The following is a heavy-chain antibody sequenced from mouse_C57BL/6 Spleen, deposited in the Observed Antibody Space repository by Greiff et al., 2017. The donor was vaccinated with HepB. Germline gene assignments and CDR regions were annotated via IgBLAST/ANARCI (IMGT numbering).Heavy chain of an antibody. Sequence: VQLQQSGPELVKPGASVKISCKASGYAFSSSWMHWVKQRPGKGLEWIGRIYPGDGDTNYNGKFKGKATLTADKSSSTAYMQLSSLTSEDSAVYSCERYSGNYGYCAVEYWGQGTSVTVAT. V-gene: IGHV1-82*01. CDR3: ERYSGNYGYCAVEY. D-gene: IGHD2-1*01. CDR2: IYPGDGDT. CDR1: GYAFSSSW. J-gene: IGHJ4*01.